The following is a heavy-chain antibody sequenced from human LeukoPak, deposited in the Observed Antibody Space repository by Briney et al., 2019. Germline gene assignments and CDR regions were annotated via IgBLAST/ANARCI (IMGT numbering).Heavy chain of an antibody. Sequence: GASLQISCQGSGYSFTSYWIGWGRQLPGKGLEWMGVIYPGDSDTRYSPSFQGQVTISADKSISTAYLQWSSLKASDTAMYYCARHAGDTAMVGYFDLWGRGTLVTVSS. V-gene: IGHV5-51*01. CDR3: ARHAGDTAMVGYFDL. CDR1: GYSFTSYW. CDR2: IYPGDSDT. D-gene: IGHD5-18*01. J-gene: IGHJ2*01.